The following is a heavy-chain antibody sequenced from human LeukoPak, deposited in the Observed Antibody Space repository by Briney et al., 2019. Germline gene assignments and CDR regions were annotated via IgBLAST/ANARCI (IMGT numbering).Heavy chain of an antibody. CDR2: IDPNSGGT. D-gene: IGHD2-2*01. CDR1: GYIFTDYY. V-gene: IGHV1-2*02. CDR3: ARSRMPFYYYGMHV. Sequence: ASVKVSCKASGYIFTDYYFHWIRQAPGQGLEWMGWIDPNSGGTHHAPNFQGRATMTRDTSSSTVYMDLSRLRSADTAIYYCARSRMPFYYYGMHVWGLGTSVTVSS. J-gene: IGHJ6*02.